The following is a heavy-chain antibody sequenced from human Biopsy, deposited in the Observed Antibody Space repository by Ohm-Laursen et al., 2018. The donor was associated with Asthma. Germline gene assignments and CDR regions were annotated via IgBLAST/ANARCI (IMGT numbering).Heavy chain of an antibody. CDR3: ARDIVATMIGYYYYGMDV. J-gene: IGHJ6*02. CDR2: INGKSNSI. CDR1: GFTFSDYY. D-gene: IGHD5-12*01. Sequence: SLRLSCAAPGFTFSDYYMSWIRQAPGKGLEWISYINGKSNSIEYADSVKGRFTISRDNVKNSLYLQMNSLRAEDTAVYYCARDIVATMIGYYYYGMDVWGQGTTVTVSS. V-gene: IGHV3-11*01.